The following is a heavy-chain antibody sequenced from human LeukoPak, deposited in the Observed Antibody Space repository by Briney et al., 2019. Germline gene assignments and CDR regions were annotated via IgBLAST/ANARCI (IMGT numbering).Heavy chain of an antibody. Sequence: PGGSLRLSCAASGFTFSSYEMKWVRQAPGKGLEWVSYISSIGSTIYYADSVKGRFTISRDNAKNPLYLQMNSLRAEDTAVYYCAELGITMIGGVWGKGTTVTISS. D-gene: IGHD3-10*02. CDR3: AELGITMIGGV. J-gene: IGHJ6*04. CDR2: ISSIGSTI. V-gene: IGHV3-48*03. CDR1: GFTFSSYE.